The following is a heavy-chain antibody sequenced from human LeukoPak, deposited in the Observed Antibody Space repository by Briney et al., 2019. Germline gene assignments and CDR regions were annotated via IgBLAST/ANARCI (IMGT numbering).Heavy chain of an antibody. V-gene: IGHV3-7*01. CDR2: IKKDGSER. CDR1: GFTFSSYW. Sequence: GGSLRLSCAASGFTFSSYWMNWVRQAPGKGLEWVANIKKDGSERYYVDSVKGRFTISGDNTKKSLYLQMNTLRAEDTAVYYCARDLAGPPQEAFDIWGQGTMVTVSS. J-gene: IGHJ3*02. CDR3: ARDLAGPPQEAFDI.